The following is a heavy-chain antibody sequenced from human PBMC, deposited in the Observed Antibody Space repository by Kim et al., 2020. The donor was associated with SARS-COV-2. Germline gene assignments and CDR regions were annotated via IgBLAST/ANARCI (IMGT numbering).Heavy chain of an antibody. J-gene: IGHJ4*02. Sequence: SETLSLTCTVSGGSISSYYWSWIRQPPGKGLEWIGYIYYSGSTNYNPSLKSRVTISVDTSKNQFSLKLSSVTAADTAVYYCARSGTAAGIIFDYWGQGTLVTVSS. V-gene: IGHV4-59*13. CDR3: ARSGTAAGIIFDY. CDR2: IYYSGST. CDR1: GGSISSYY. D-gene: IGHD6-13*01.